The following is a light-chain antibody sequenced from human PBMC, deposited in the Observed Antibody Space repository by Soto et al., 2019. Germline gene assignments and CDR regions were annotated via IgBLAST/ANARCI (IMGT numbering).Light chain of an antibody. V-gene: IGLV2-8*01. CDR1: SSDVGGYNY. CDR3: SSYAGSSNV. Sequence: QSALTQPPSASGSPGQSVAISCTGTSSDVGGYNYVSWYQQHPGKAPKLMIYEVNKRPSGVPDRFSGSKSGNTASLTVSGLHDEDEADYYCSSYAGSSNVFGTGTKLTVL. CDR2: EVN. J-gene: IGLJ1*01.